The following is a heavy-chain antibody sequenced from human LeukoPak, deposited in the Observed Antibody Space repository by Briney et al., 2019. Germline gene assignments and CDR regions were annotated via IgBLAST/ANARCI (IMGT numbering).Heavy chain of an antibody. CDR2: ISPSGTT. D-gene: IGHD2/OR15-2a*01. V-gene: IGHV4-4*07. CDR3: ARDFYASGFYFWFDP. J-gene: IGHJ5*02. Sequence: PSETLSLTCTVSGGYTGSHYWSWIRQSAGKGLEWIGRISPSGTTHYNPSLGSRVTMSVDTSNNYFSLRLSSVTAADTAVYYCARDFYASGFYFWFDPWGQGTLVTVSS. CDR1: GGYTGSHY.